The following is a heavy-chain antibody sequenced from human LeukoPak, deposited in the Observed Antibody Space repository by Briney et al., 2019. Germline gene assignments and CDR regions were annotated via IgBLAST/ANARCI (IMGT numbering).Heavy chain of an antibody. V-gene: IGHV1-69*02. CDR1: GGTFSSYT. Sequence: SVKVSCKASGGTFSSYTISWVRQAPGQGLEWMGRIIPILGIANYAQKFQGRVTITADKSTSTAYMELRSLRSDDTAVYYCARFRLTRASDYWGQGTLVTVSS. CDR2: IIPILGIA. D-gene: IGHD7-27*01. CDR3: ARFRLTRASDY. J-gene: IGHJ4*02.